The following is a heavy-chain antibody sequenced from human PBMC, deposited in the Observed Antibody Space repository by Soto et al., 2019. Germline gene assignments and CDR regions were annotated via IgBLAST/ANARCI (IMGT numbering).Heavy chain of an antibody. CDR2: ISGSGGST. CDR3: ANFPPAAKYYFDY. CDR1: GFTFSSYA. V-gene: IGHV3-23*01. J-gene: IGHJ4*02. D-gene: IGHD2-2*01. Sequence: EVQLLESGGGLVQPGGSLRLYCAASGFTFSSYAMSWVRQAPGKGLEWVSAISGSGGSTYYADSVKGRFTISRDNSKNTLYLQMNSLRAEDTAVYYCANFPPAAKYYFDYWGQGTLVTVSS.